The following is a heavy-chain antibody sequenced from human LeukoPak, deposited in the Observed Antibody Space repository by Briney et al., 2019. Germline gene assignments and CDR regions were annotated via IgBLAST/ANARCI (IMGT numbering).Heavy chain of an antibody. CDR3: TTPGTDFDY. Sequence: GGSLRLSCAASGFTFSSYAMSWVRQAPGKGLEWVSAISGSGGSTYYADSVKGRFTISRDNSKNTLYLQMNSLKTEDTAVYYCTTPGTDFDYWGQGTLVTVSS. CDR2: ISGSGGST. CDR1: GFTFSSYA. J-gene: IGHJ4*02. D-gene: IGHD3-10*01. V-gene: IGHV3-23*01.